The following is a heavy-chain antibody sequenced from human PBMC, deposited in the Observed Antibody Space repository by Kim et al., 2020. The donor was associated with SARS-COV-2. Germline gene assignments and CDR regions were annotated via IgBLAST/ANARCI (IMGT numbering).Heavy chain of an antibody. CDR3: ARGLKLYEDMVYFDY. CDR1: GGSISSYY. D-gene: IGHD2-2*02. CDR2: IYYSGST. V-gene: IGHV4-59*13. Sequence: SETLSLTCTVSGGSISSYYWSWIRQPPGKGLEWIGYIYYSGSTNYNPSLKSRVTISVDTSKNKFSLKLSSVTAADTAGEYCARGLKLYEDMVYFDYWGKG. J-gene: IGHJ4*02.